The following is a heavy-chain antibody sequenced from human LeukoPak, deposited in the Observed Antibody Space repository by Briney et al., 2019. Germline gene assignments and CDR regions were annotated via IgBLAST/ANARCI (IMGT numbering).Heavy chain of an antibody. CDR1: GGSISSGGYY. CDR3: ARDRSMYYDSSVDAFDI. J-gene: IGHJ3*02. D-gene: IGHD3-22*01. CDR2: IYYSGST. Sequence: SETLSLTCTVSGGSISSGGYYWSWIRQHPGKGLEWIEYIYYSGSTYYNPSLKSRVTISVDTSKNQFSLKLSSVTAADTAVYYCARDRSMYYDSSVDAFDIWGQGTMVTVSS. V-gene: IGHV4-31*03.